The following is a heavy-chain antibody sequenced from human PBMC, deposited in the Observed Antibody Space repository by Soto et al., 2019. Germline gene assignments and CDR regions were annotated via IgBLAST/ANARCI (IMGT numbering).Heavy chain of an antibody. CDR3: ARGGGYCSGGSCYSDWFDP. J-gene: IGHJ5*02. D-gene: IGHD2-15*01. CDR2: IYSGGST. Sequence: EVQLVESGGGLVQPGGSLRLSCAASGFTVSSNYMSWVRQAPGKGLEWVSVIYSGGSTYYADSVKGRFTISRDNSKNTLYRQMNSLRAEDTAVYYCARGGGYCSGGSCYSDWFDPWAREPWSPSPQ. CDR1: GFTVSSNY. V-gene: IGHV3-66*01.